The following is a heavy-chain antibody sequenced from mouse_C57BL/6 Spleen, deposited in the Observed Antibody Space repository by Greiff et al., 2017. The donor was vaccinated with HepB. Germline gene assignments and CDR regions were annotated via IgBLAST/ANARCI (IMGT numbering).Heavy chain of an antibody. V-gene: IGHV1-54*01. Sequence: VELQQSGTELIRPGTSVKVSCKASGYAFTNYLIEWVKQRPGQGLEWIGVINPGSGGTNYNEKFKGKATLTADKSSSTAYMQLSSLTSEDSAVYFCARYQFITTGFAYWGQGTLVTVSA. CDR3: ARYQFITTGFAY. J-gene: IGHJ3*01. D-gene: IGHD1-1*01. CDR2: INPGSGGT. CDR1: GYAFTNYL.